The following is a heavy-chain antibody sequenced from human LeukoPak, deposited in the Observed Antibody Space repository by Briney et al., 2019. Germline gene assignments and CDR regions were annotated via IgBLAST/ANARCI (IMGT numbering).Heavy chain of an antibody. V-gene: IGHV4-38-2*01. Sequence: PSETLSLTCAVSGDSITSDYYWVWIRQPPGKGLEWIGNVYRSGTTYYNPSLKGRVTMSVDTATDQFSLKLISVTAADTAVYYCARGHTLAVDRREGDPFDIWGQGTMVIVS. CDR2: VYRSGTT. CDR3: ARGHTLAVDRREGDPFDI. J-gene: IGHJ3*02. D-gene: IGHD4-23*01. CDR1: GDSITSDYY.